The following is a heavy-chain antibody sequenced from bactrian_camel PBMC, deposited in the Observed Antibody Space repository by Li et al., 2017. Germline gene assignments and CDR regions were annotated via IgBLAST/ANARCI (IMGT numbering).Heavy chain of an antibody. D-gene: IGHD3*01. J-gene: IGHJ4*01. CDR1: GYTRSSFSTAC. V-gene: IGHV3S40*01. CDR2: IYTDDGYT. CDR3: GAAHHSPHLWDSSVEYNY. Sequence: VQLVESGGGSVQAGGSLRLSCAASGYTRSSFSTACMGWFRQAPGKEREGVAAIYTDDGYTYYADSVKGRFTISLDNAKNTVYLQMNSLQPEDTAMYYCGAAHHSPHLWDSSVEYNYWGQGTQVTVS.